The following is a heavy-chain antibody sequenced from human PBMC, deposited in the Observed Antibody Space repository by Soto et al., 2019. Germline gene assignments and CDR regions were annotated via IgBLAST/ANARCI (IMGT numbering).Heavy chain of an antibody. CDR2: ISAYNGNT. D-gene: IGHD6-13*01. Sequence: ASVKVSCKASGYTFTSYGISWVRQAPGQGLEWMGWISAYNGNTNYAQKLQGRVTMTTDTSTSTAYMELRSLRSDDTAVYYCASIIAAAGSDAFDIWGQGTMVTVSS. V-gene: IGHV1-18*01. CDR3: ASIIAAAGSDAFDI. CDR1: GYTFTSYG. J-gene: IGHJ3*02.